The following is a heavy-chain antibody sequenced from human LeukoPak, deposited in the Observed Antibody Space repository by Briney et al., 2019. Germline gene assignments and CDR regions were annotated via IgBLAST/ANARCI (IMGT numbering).Heavy chain of an antibody. Sequence: GGSLRLSCAASGLTVSRNYMSWVRQAPGKGLESVSVIYSGGSTYYADSVRGRITISRDNSKNTLYLQMNSLRVEDTAVYYCARLSSGWYRVDYWGQGTLVTVSS. J-gene: IGHJ4*02. V-gene: IGHV3-53*01. CDR2: IYSGGST. D-gene: IGHD6-19*01. CDR3: ARLSSGWYRVDY. CDR1: GLTVSRNY.